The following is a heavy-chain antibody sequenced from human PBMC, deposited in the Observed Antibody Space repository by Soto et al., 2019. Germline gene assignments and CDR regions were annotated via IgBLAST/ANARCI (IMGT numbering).Heavy chain of an antibody. V-gene: IGHV4-4*02. J-gene: IGHJ5*02. D-gene: IGHD2-21*02. CDR2: VYHTGDT. CDR1: GGTVASSHW. CDR3: AREIVTAGGNNYFDP. Sequence: SETLSLTXGVSGGTVASSHWWSWVRQSPGRGLEWIGNVYHTGDTNFNPSLQSRVTFSVDKSNNQFSLRLTSVTAADTAEYFCAREIVTAGGNNYFDPWGPGTLVTVSS.